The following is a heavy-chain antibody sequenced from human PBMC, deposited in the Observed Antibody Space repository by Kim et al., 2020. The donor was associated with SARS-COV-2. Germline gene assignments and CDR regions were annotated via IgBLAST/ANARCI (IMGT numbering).Heavy chain of an antibody. D-gene: IGHD3-10*01. CDR1: GYSFTSYW. CDR3: ARPYGFGNYYYGMDV. V-gene: IGHV5-10-1*01. Sequence: GESLKISCKGSGYSFTSYWISWVRQMPGKGLEWMGRIDPSDSYTNYSPSFQGHVTISADKSISTAYLQWSSLKASDTAMYYCARPYGFGNYYYGMDVWGQGTTVTVSS. CDR2: IDPSDSYT. J-gene: IGHJ6*02.